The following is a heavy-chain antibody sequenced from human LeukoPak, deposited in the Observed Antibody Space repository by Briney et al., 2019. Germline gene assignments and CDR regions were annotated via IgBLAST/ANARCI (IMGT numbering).Heavy chain of an antibody. V-gene: IGHV4-39*01. CDR1: GGSISSSSYY. Sequence: SETLSLICTVSGGSISSSSYYWGWIRQPPGKGLEWIGSIYYSGSTYYNPSLKSRVTISVDTSKNQFSLKLSSVTAADTAVYYCARHEVAVAASSFSDAFDIWGQGTMVTVSS. CDR2: IYYSGST. D-gene: IGHD2-15*01. J-gene: IGHJ3*02. CDR3: ARHEVAVAASSFSDAFDI.